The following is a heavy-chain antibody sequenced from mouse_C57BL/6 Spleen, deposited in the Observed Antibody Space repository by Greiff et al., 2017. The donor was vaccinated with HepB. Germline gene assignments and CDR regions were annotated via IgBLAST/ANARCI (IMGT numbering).Heavy chain of an antibody. CDR1: GFTFSDYY. V-gene: IGHV5-16*01. J-gene: IGHJ4*01. CDR3: ARGVGYAMDY. CDR2: INYDGSST. Sequence: EVQRVESEGGLVQPGSSMKLSCTASGFTFSDYYMAWVRQVPEKGLEWVANINYDGSSTYYLDSLKSRFIISRDNAKNILYLQMSSLKSEDTATYYCARGVGYAMDYWGQGTSVTVSS.